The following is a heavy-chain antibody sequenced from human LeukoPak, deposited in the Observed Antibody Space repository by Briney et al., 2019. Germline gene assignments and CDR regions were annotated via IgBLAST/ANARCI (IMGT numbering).Heavy chain of an antibody. CDR3: ARLHLDYLDL. V-gene: IGHV4-59*01. CDR1: VGPMSDYY. Sequence: PETLSLACTVSVGPMSDYYWSWIRQPPGKGLEWIGYSYYTGVTNYNPSLKSRVTISVDTPKRQFTLNLTSVTSADTAVYYCARLHLDYLDLWGQGAVVTVSS. CDR2: SYYTGVT. J-gene: IGHJ1*01. D-gene: IGHD5-12*01.